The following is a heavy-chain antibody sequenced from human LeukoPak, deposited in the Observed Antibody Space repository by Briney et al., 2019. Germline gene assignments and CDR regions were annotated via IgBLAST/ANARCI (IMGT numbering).Heavy chain of an antibody. Sequence: PSETLSLTCTVSGGSISSGSYYWSWIRQPAGKGLEWIGRIYTSGSTNYNPSLKSRVTISVDTSKNQFSLKLSSVTAADTAVYYCARTDSGYDYSFDYWGQGTLVTVSS. CDR1: GGSISSGSYY. CDR2: IYTSGST. D-gene: IGHD5-12*01. V-gene: IGHV4-61*02. J-gene: IGHJ4*02. CDR3: ARTDSGYDYSFDY.